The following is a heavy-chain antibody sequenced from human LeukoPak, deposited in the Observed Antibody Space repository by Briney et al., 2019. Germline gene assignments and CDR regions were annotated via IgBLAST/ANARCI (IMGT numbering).Heavy chain of an antibody. V-gene: IGHV7-4-1*02. J-gene: IGHJ4*02. CDR2: INTNTGNP. CDR1: GYTFTTYA. CDR3: ARGILLWFGELSNFDY. Sequence: GASVKVSCKTSGYTFTTYAMNWVRQAPGQGLEWMGWINTNTGNPTYAQGFTGRFVFSLDTSVSTAYLQISSLKAEDAAVYYCARGILLWFGELSNFDYWGQGTLVTVSS. D-gene: IGHD3-10*01.